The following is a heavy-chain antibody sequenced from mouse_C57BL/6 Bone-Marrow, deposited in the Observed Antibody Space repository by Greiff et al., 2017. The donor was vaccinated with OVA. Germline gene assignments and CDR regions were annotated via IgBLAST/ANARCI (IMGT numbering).Heavy chain of an antibody. CDR1: GYTFTSYW. J-gene: IGHJ4*01. CDR3: ARSTPYDGSSPIAMDY. D-gene: IGHD1-1*01. CDR2: IHPNSGST. V-gene: IGHV1-64*01. Sequence: QVQLQQSGAELVKPGASVKLSCKASGYTFTSYWMHWVTQRPGQGLEWIGMIHPNSGSTNYNAKFKSKATLTVDKSSSTAYMQLSSLTSEDSAVYDCARSTPYDGSSPIAMDYWGQGTSVTVSS.